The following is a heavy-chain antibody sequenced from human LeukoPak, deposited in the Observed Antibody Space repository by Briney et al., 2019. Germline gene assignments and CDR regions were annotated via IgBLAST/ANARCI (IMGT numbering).Heavy chain of an antibody. D-gene: IGHD5-12*01. J-gene: IGHJ4*02. Sequence: GGSLRLSCTAPGFTFSDYYLDWVRQAPGKGLEWVGHTRDKAYSYTTEYAASVKGRFTISRDDSKNSLYLQMNSLKTEDTAVYYCARGLNGNDFGDVHWGQGTLVTVSS. CDR3: ARGLNGNDFGDVH. V-gene: IGHV3-72*01. CDR1: GFTFSDYY. CDR2: TRDKAYSYTT.